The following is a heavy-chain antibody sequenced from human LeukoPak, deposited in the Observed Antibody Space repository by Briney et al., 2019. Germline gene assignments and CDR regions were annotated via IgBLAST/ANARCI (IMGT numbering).Heavy chain of an antibody. Sequence: GASVKVSCKASGYTFTSYDINWVRQATGQGLEWMGWMNPNSGNTGYAQKFQGRVTMTRNTSISTAYMELSSLRSEDTAVYYCARGHSNCPNYYYYYMDVWGKGTTVTVSS. CDR3: ARGHSNCPNYYYYYMDV. CDR2: MNPNSGNT. V-gene: IGHV1-8*01. CDR1: GYTFTSYD. D-gene: IGHD4-11*01. J-gene: IGHJ6*03.